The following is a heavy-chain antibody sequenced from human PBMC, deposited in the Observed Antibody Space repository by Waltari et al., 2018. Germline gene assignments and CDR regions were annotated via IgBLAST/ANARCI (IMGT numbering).Heavy chain of an antibody. CDR3: ARGEGTIFGVDYWFDP. D-gene: IGHD3-3*01. Sequence: QVQLVQSGAEVKKPGASVKVSCKASGYTFTGYYMHWVRQAPGQGLEWMGRINPNSGGTNYAQKFQGRVTMTRDTSISTAYMELSRLRSDDTAVYYCARGEGTIFGVDYWFDPWGQGTLVTVSS. CDR2: INPNSGGT. CDR1: GYTFTGYY. V-gene: IGHV1-2*06. J-gene: IGHJ5*02.